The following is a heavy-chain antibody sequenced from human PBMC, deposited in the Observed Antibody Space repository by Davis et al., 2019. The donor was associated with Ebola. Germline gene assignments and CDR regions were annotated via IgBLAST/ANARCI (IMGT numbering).Heavy chain of an antibody. CDR2: ISYDGSNK. D-gene: IGHD2-8*02. Sequence: GESLKISCAASGFTFSSYAMHWVRQAPGKGLEWVAVISYDGSNKYYADSVKGRFTISRDNSKNTLYLQMNSLRAEDTAVYYCVKTRSNWWNDALEIWGRGTMVIVSS. V-gene: IGHV3-30*04. CDR1: GFTFSSYA. J-gene: IGHJ3*02. CDR3: VKTRSNWWNDALEI.